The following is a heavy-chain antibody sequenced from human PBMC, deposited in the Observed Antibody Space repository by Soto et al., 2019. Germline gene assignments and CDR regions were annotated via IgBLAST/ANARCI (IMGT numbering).Heavy chain of an antibody. CDR2: ISWNSGSI. V-gene: IGHV3-9*01. Sequence: SLKISCAASGFTFDDYAMHWVRQAPGKGLEWVSGISWNSGSIGYADSVKGRFTISRDNAKNSLYLQMNSLRAEDTALYYCAKSGLWFGELLPFADRFYWFDPWGQGTLVTVFS. D-gene: IGHD3-10*01. CDR3: AKSGLWFGELLPFADRFYWFDP. J-gene: IGHJ5*02. CDR1: GFTFDDYA.